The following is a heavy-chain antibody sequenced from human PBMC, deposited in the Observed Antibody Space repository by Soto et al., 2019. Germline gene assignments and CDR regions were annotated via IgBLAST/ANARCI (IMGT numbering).Heavy chain of an antibody. D-gene: IGHD2-15*01. J-gene: IGHJ4*02. CDR1: GFIFSNYW. CDR2: VKEDGSEK. CDR3: ATEGRSGYCGGGSRRKNDY. V-gene: IGHV3-7*01. Sequence: GGSLRLSCAASGFIFSNYWMTWVRQAPGKGLEWVASVKEDGSEKYYVDSVKGRFTISRDNAKSSFYLQMNSLRAEDTAIYYCATEGRSGYCGGGSRRKNDYPGQGTLVTGSS.